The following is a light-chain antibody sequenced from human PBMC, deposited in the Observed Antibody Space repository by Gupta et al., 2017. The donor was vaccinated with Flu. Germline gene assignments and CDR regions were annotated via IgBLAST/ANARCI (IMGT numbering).Light chain of an antibody. V-gene: IGKV1-39*01. J-gene: IGKJ1*01. CDR1: QRIYTF. Sequence: PSSLSASIGDRVTITCRASQRIYTFLNWYQQKPGKAPKLLIYAASTLQSGVPSRFSGSGSGTDFTLTINSLQPEDLATYSCQQTYTTPRTFGQGTKVQI. CDR3: QQTYTTPRT. CDR2: AAS.